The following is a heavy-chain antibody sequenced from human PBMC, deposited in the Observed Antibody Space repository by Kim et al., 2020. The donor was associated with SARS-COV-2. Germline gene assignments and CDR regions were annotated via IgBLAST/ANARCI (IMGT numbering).Heavy chain of an antibody. V-gene: IGHV4-39*01. CDR1: GGSISSSSYY. CDR2: IYYSGST. CDR3: ARPRRNIVGGFDY. D-gene: IGHD1-26*01. J-gene: IGHJ4*02. Sequence: SETLSLTCTVSGGSISSSSYYWGWIRQPPGKGLEWIGSIYYSGSTYYNPSLKSRVTISVDTSKNQFSLKLSSVTAADTAVYYCARPRRNIVGGFDYWGQGTLVTVSS.